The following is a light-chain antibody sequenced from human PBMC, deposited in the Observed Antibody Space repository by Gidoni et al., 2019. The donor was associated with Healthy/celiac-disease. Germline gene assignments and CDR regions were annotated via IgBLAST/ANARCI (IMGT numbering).Light chain of an antibody. V-gene: IGKV1-39*01. CDR1: QSISSY. Sequence: DIQMTQSPSSLSASVGDRVTITCRASQSISSYLNWYQQKPGKAPKLLIYAASSLQSGVPSRFSGSGSETDFTLTISSLQPEDFATYYCQQSYSTPPYTFGQGTKLKIK. CDR3: QQSYSTPPYT. CDR2: AAS. J-gene: IGKJ2*01.